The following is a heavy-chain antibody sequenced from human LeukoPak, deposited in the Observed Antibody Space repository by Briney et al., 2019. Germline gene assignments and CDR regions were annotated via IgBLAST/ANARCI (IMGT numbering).Heavy chain of an antibody. J-gene: IGHJ6*03. V-gene: IGHV3-48*01. CDR3: ARFAAGGAYYYYMGV. Sequence: PGGSLRLSCAASGFTFSSYTMNWVRQPPGKGLEWVSNIGTSSTTIYYADSVKGRFTISRDNAKNSLYLQMNSLRADDTAVYYCARFAAGGAYYYYMGVWGKGSTV. D-gene: IGHD3-10*01. CDR1: GFTFSSYT. CDR2: IGTSSTTI.